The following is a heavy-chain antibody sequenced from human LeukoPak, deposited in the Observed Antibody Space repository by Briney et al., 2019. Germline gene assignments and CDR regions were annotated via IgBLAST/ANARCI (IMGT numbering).Heavy chain of an antibody. CDR2: ISSDSIHI. D-gene: IGHD2-21*02. CDR1: GFTFSSYS. V-gene: IGHV3-21*01. Sequence: PGGSLRLSCAASGFTFSSYSMNWVRQAPGKGLEWVSSISSDSIHIFYADSVKGRFTISRDNAESSLYLQMNSLRAEDTALYYCARLYCGHDWYSSDYWGQGTLVTVSS. CDR3: ARLYCGHDWYSSDY. J-gene: IGHJ4*02.